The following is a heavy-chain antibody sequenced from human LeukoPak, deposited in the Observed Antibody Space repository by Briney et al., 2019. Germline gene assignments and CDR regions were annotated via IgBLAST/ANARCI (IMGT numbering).Heavy chain of an antibody. J-gene: IGHJ4*02. CDR2: INTDGNTR. CDR3: VRDMGYYDKV. V-gene: IGHV3-74*01. D-gene: IGHD3-22*01. CDR1: GFTFSDYS. Sequence: GGSLRLSCAASGFTFSDYSMNWVRQAPGKGLVWVSRINTDGNTRDYADSVKGRFTISRDNAKNTLYLQMNSLRAEDTAVYYCVRDMGYYDKVWGQGTLVTVSS.